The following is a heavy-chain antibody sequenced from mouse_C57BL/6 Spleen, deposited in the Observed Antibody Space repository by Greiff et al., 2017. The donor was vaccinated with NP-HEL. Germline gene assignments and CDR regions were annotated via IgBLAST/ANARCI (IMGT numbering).Heavy chain of an antibody. J-gene: IGHJ2*01. D-gene: IGHD4-1*01. CDR2: IWSGGST. V-gene: IGHV2-2*02. Sequence: QVQLKESGPGLVQPSQSLSITCTVSGFSLTSYGVHWVRQSPGKGLEWLGVIWSGGSTDYNAAFISRLSISKDNSKSQVFFKMNSLHANDTAIYYCARNSLGRYYFDYWGQGTTLTVSP. CDR3: ARNSLGRYYFDY. CDR1: GFSLTSYG.